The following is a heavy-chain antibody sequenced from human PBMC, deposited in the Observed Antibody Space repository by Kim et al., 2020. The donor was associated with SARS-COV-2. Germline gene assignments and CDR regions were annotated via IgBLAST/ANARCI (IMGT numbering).Heavy chain of an antibody. CDR3: ARGPSHTLILWWHAFDY. CDR2: INHSGST. V-gene: IGHV4-34*01. D-gene: IGHD2-21*01. CDR1: GGSFSGYY. J-gene: IGHJ4*02. Sequence: SETLSLTCAVYGGSFSGYYWSWIRQPPGKGLEWIGEINHSGSTNYNPSLKSRVTISVDTSKNQFSLKLSSVTAADTAVYYCARGPSHTLILWWHAFDYWGQGTLVTVSS.